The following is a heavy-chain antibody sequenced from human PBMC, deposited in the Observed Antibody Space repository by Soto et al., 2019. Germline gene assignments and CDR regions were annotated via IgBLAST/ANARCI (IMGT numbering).Heavy chain of an antibody. CDR3: ARGYYGDPPALDY. D-gene: IGHD4-17*01. CDR2: IKTDGSFS. V-gene: IGHV3-74*01. J-gene: IGHJ4*02. CDR1: GFTFSSFW. Sequence: EVQLVESGGGLVQPGGSLRLSCAASGFTFSSFWMHWVRQGPGKGLVWVSRIKTDGSFSSYADSVKGRFTISRDNAKNTLFLQMNSLRDDDTAVYYCARGYYGDPPALDYWGQGTLVSVSS.